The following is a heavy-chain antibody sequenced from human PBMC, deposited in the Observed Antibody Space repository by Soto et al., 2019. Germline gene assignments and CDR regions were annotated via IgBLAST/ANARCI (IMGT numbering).Heavy chain of an antibody. CDR2: IIPILGIA. CDR1: GGTFSSYT. CDR3: ASSPYSSSRSYYMDV. V-gene: IGHV1-69*02. J-gene: IGHJ6*03. Sequence: QVQLVQSGAEVKKPGSSVKVSCKASGGTFSSYTISWVRQAPGQGLEWMGRIIPILGIANYAQKFQGRVTITADKSTSTAYMELSSLRSEDTAVYYCASSPYSSSRSYYMDVWGKGTTVTVSS. D-gene: IGHD6-6*01.